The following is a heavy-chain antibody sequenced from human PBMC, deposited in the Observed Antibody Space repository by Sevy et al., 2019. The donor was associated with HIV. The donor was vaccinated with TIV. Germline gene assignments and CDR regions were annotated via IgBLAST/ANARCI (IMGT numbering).Heavy chain of an antibody. J-gene: IGHJ2*01. D-gene: IGHD6-19*01. Sequence: ASVKVSCKASESTFTAYYIHWLRQAPGQGLEWMGWINPNSDDTNYAQKFQGRVSMAADTSISTAYMDLSRLRFDDTAFYYCARDLAGTAGAYFDLWGRGTLVTVSS. CDR1: ESTFTAYY. V-gene: IGHV1-2*02. CDR3: ARDLAGTAGAYFDL. CDR2: INPNSDDT.